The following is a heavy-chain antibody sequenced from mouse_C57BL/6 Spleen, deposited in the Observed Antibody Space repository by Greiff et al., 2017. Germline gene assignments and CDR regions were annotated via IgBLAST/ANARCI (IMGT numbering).Heavy chain of an antibody. CDR2: INPNYGTT. J-gene: IGHJ3*01. V-gene: IGHV1-39*01. D-gene: IGHD2-4*01. CDR1: GYSFTDYN. Sequence: EVKLQESGPELVKPGASVKISCKASGYSFTDYNMNWVKQSNGKSLEWIGVINPNYGTTSYNQKFKGKATLTVDQSSSTAYMQLNSLTSEDSAVYYCARGETIYYDYDRFAYWGQGTLVTVSA. CDR3: ARGETIYYDYDRFAY.